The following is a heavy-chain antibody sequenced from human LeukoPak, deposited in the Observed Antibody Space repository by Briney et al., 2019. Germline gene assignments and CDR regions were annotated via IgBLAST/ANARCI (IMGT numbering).Heavy chain of an antibody. CDR3: ARVHVNSGYYFGDAFDI. D-gene: IGHD3-22*01. CDR2: FSYSGST. J-gene: IGHJ3*02. CDR1: GGSFSGYY. Sequence: SETLSLTCAVYGGSFSGYYWSWIRQPPGKGLEWIGYFSYSGSTNYNPSLKSRVTISVDTSKNQFSLKLSSVTAADTAIYYCARVHVNSGYYFGDAFDIWGQGTMVTVSS. V-gene: IGHV4-59*08.